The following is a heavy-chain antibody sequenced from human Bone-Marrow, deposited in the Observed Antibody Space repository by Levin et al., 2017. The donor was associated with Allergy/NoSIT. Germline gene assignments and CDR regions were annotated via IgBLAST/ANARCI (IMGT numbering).Heavy chain of an antibody. CDR2: ISAYNGNT. D-gene: IGHD3-10*01. CDR1: GYTFTSYG. CDR3: ARSSPLMVQGVIYWFDP. V-gene: IGHV1-18*01. Sequence: RASVKVSCKASGYTFTSYGISWVRQAPGQGLEWMGWISAYNGNTNYAQKLQGRVTMTTDTSTSTAYMELRSLRSDDTAVYYCARSSPLMVQGVIYWFDPWGQGTLVTVSS. J-gene: IGHJ5*02.